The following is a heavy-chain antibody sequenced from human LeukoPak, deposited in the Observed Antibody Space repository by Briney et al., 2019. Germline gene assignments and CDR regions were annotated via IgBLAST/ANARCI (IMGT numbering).Heavy chain of an antibody. V-gene: IGHV4-4*07. Sequence: SETLSLTCTVSDASISGTYWSWIRQPAGKGLEWIGRVYINGKTNYNPSLRSRVTISLDTSKNQFSLKLSSVTAADTAVYFCAREGDLIAVPHDALDIWGPGTLVTVSS. D-gene: IGHD6-19*01. CDR3: AREGDLIAVPHDALDI. J-gene: IGHJ3*02. CDR2: VYINGKT. CDR1: DASISGTY.